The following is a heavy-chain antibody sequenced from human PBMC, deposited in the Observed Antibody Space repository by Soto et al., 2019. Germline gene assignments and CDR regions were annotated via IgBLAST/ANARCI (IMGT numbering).Heavy chain of an antibody. CDR1: EFSFSSYA. Sequence: GGSLRLSCAACEFSFSSYALNWVRQAPGKGLEWVSAISATGTTTYYADSVKGRFTISRDNSKRTLFLQMDSLSPEDTAVYYCATYSSPFDYWGQGTLVTVSS. V-gene: IGHV3-23*01. CDR3: ATYSSPFDY. D-gene: IGHD6-13*01. CDR2: ISATGTTT. J-gene: IGHJ4*02.